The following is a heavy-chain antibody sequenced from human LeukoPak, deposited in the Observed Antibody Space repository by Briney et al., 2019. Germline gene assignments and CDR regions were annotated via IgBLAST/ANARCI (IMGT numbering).Heavy chain of an antibody. V-gene: IGHV3-9*03. J-gene: IGHJ3*02. CDR3: AKDIAGYYDSSGYPWGAFDI. Sequence: SLRLSCAASGFSVSTDYMGWVRQAPGKGLEWVSGISWNSGSIGYADSVKGRFTISRDNAKNSLYLQMNSLRAEDMALYYCAKDIAGYYDSSGYPWGAFDIWGQGTMVTVSS. D-gene: IGHD3-22*01. CDR1: GFSVSTDY. CDR2: ISWNSGSI.